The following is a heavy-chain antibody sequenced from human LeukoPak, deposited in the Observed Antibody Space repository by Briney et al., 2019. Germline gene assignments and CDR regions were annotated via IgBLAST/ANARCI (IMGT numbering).Heavy chain of an antibody. CDR2: IKQDGSEK. V-gene: IGHV3-7*01. D-gene: IGHD3-10*01. Sequence: PGGSLRLSCAASGFTFSSYWMSWVRQAPGKGLEWVANIKQDGSEKYYADSVKGRFTISRDNAKNSLYLQMNSLRAEDTAVYYCAREYTMVRGVILYYYMDVWGKGTTVTISS. CDR1: GFTFSSYW. CDR3: AREYTMVRGVILYYYMDV. J-gene: IGHJ6*03.